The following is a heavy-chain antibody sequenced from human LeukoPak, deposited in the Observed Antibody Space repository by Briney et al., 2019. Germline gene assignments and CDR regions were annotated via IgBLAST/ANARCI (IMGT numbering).Heavy chain of an antibody. CDR2: IYYSGST. CDR1: GGSISSGGYY. CDR3: ARRELYGSGLRFDP. D-gene: IGHD3-10*01. J-gene: IGHJ5*02. Sequence: SETLSLTCTVSGGSISSGGYYWSWIRQHPGKGLEWIGYIYYSGSTYYNPSLKSRVTISVDTSKNQFSLKLSSVPAADTAVYYCARRELYGSGLRFDPWGQGTLVTVSS. V-gene: IGHV4-31*03.